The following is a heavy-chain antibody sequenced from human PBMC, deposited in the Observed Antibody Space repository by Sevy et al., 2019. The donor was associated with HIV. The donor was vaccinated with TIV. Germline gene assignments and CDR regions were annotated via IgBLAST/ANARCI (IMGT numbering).Heavy chain of an antibody. CDR2: ISSSSSTI. Sequence: GGSLRLSCAASGFTFSSYSMNWVRQAPGKGLEWVSYISSSSSTIYYADSVKGRFTISRDNAKNSLYLQMNSLRDEDTAVYYCARFLGGSGSYYDFDYWGQGTLVTVSS. D-gene: IGHD3-10*01. J-gene: IGHJ4*02. CDR1: GFTFSSYS. CDR3: ARFLGGSGSYYDFDY. V-gene: IGHV3-48*02.